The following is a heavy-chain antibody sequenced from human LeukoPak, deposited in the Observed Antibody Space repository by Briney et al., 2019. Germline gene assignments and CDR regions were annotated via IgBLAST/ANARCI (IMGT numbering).Heavy chain of an antibody. J-gene: IGHJ4*02. Sequence: GGSLRLSCAASGFTFSDHYIDWVRQAPGKGLEWVANIKQDGSEKYYVDSVKGRFTISRDNAKNSLYLQMNSLRAEDTAVYYCARLKRNGYYDSSGYYYFDYWGQGTLVTVSS. CDR2: IKQDGSEK. CDR3: ARLKRNGYYDSSGYYYFDY. CDR1: GFTFSDHY. V-gene: IGHV3-7*01. D-gene: IGHD3-22*01.